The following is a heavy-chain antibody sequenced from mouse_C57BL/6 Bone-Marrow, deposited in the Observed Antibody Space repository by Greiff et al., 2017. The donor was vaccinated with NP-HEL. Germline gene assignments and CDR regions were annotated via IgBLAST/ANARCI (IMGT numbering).Heavy chain of an antibody. J-gene: IGHJ2*01. CDR1: GFTFSDYY. CDR3: ARHGIYYFDY. V-gene: IGHV5-16*01. Sequence: EVQVVESEGGLVQPGSSMKLSCTASGFTFSDYYMAWVRQVPEKGLEWVANINYDGSSTYYLDSLKSRFIISRDNAKNILYLQMSSLKSEDTATYYCARHGIYYFDYWGQGTTLTVSS. CDR2: INYDGSST.